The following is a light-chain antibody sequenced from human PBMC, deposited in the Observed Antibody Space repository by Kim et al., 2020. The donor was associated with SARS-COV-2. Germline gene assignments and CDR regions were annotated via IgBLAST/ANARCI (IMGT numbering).Light chain of an antibody. Sequence: APGKTATITCGGNAIGSKSVHWYQQKPGQAPLLVIYYDSDRPSGIPERFSGSNSGNTATLTISRVEAGDEADYYCQVWHSGTDLYVFGTGTKVTVL. V-gene: IGLV3-21*04. J-gene: IGLJ1*01. CDR1: AIGSKS. CDR3: QVWHSGTDLYV. CDR2: YDS.